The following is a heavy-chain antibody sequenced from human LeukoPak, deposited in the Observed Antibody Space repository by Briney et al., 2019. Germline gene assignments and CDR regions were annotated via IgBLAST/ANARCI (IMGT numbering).Heavy chain of an antibody. V-gene: IGHV3-7*01. CDR3: VRDSGGYSSIWYDAFDV. CDR2: IKQDGSVK. Sequence: GGSLRLSCAASGFTFSGYWMIWVRQAPGKGLEWVANIKQDGSVKYYVDSVSGRFTISRDNAKNLLYLQMNSLRDEDTAVYYCVRDSGGYSSIWYDAFDVWGRGIKVTVSS. D-gene: IGHD2-2*01. J-gene: IGHJ3*01. CDR1: GFTFSGYW.